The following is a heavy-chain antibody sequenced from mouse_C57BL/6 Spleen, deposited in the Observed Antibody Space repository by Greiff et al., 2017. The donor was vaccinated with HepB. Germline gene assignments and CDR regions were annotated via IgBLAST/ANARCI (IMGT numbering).Heavy chain of an antibody. CDR3: ARRGVTQYYFDY. CDR1: GFTFSSYG. D-gene: IGHD2-1*01. J-gene: IGHJ2*01. CDR2: ISSGGSYT. V-gene: IGHV5-6*01. Sequence: EVQLVESGGDLVKPGGSLKLSCAASGFTFSSYGMSWVRQTPDKRLEWVATISSGGSYTYYPDSVKGRFTISRDNAKNTLYLQMSSLKSEDTAMYYCARRGVTQYYFDYWGQGTTLTVSS.